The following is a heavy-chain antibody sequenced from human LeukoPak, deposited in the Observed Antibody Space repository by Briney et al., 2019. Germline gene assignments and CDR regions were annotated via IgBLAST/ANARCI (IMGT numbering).Heavy chain of an antibody. CDR2: ISAHNGNT. D-gene: IGHD4-17*01. CDR3: ARLAYGANYIDY. Sequence: ASVKVSCKASGYTFTNYDFNWVRQAPGQGLEWMGWISAHNGNTNYAQKLQGRVTMTTDTSTSTAYMEMRSLRSDDTAVYYCARLAYGANYIDYWGQGTLVTVSS. CDR1: GYTFTNYD. J-gene: IGHJ4*02. V-gene: IGHV1-18*01.